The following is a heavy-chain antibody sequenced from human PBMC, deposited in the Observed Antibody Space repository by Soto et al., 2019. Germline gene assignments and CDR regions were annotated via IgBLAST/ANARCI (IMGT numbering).Heavy chain of an antibody. CDR2: IDPSDSQT. J-gene: IGHJ4*02. V-gene: IGHV5-10-1*01. D-gene: IGHD3-22*01. Sequence: GESLKISCKGSGYSFAGYWITWVRKKPGKGLEWMGRIDPSDSQTYYSPSFRGHVTISVTKSITTVFLQWSSLRASDTAMYYCARQIYDSDTGPNFQYYFDSWGQGTPVTVSS. CDR3: ARQIYDSDTGPNFQYYFDS. CDR1: GYSFAGYW.